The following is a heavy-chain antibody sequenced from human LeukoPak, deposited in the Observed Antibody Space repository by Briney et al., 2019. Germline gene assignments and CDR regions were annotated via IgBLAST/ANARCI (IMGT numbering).Heavy chain of an antibody. CDR2: IYYKGTS. D-gene: IGHD1-1*01. CDR1: GGSISPYY. Sequence: SETLSRTCAVSGGSISPYYWSWIRQPPGKGLEWIAYIYYKGTSSYNPSLKSRVTISVDTSKNRFPLKLSSVTAADTAVYYCARRDGNWNYFDYWGQGILVTVSS. CDR3: ARRDGNWNYFDY. V-gene: IGHV4-59*08. J-gene: IGHJ4*02.